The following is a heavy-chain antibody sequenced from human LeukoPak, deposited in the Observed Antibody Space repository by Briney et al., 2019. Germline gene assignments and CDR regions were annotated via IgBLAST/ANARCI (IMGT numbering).Heavy chain of an antibody. J-gene: IGHJ6*02. V-gene: IGHV1-18*01. Sequence: GASVKVSCKASGYTFTSYGISWVRQAPGQGLEWMGWISAYNGNTNYAQKLQGRVTMTTDTSTSTAYMELRSLRSDDTAVYYCARDGHRVVPAVHYGMDVWGQGTTVTVSS. D-gene: IGHD2-2*01. CDR3: ARDGHRVVPAVHYGMDV. CDR1: GYTFTSYG. CDR2: ISAYNGNT.